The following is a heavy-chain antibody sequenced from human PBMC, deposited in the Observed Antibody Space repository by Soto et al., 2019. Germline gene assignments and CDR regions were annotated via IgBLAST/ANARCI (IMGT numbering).Heavy chain of an antibody. V-gene: IGHV3-15*01. CDR3: TTDAVY. CDR1: GFTFSNAW. Sequence: EVQLVESGGGLVKPGGSLRLSCAASGFTFSNAWMSWVRQAPGKGLEWVGRIKSKTDSGTTEYVAPVKGRFTISRDDSKNTLYLKMNSLKTEDTAVYYCTTDAVYWGQGTLVTVSS. J-gene: IGHJ4*02. CDR2: IKSKTDSGTT.